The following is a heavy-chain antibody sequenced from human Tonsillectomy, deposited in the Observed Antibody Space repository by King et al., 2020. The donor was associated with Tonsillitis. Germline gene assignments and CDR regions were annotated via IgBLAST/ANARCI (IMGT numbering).Heavy chain of an antibody. CDR2: IVVGSGNT. J-gene: IGHJ6*02. D-gene: IGHD5-18*01. Sequence: QLVESGPEVKKPGTSVKVSCKASGFTFTSSAVQWVRQARGQRLEWIGWIVVGSGNTNYAQKFQERVTITRDMSTSTAYMELSSLRSEDSAVYYCAAAPTDTGGYYYSGMDVWGQGTTVTVSS. V-gene: IGHV1-58*01. CDR3: AAAPTDTGGYYYSGMDV. CDR1: GFTFTSSA.